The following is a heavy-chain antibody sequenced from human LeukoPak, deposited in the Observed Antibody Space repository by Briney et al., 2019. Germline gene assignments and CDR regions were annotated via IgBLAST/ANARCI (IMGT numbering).Heavy chain of an antibody. Sequence: PGGSLRLSCAASGFTFSSFDMHWVRQPTGQGLEWVSTIGTASDTYYPGSVEGRFTLSRDNAKNSLYLQMNSLRAEDTAVYYCARDSGLTMIAEYAFDIWGQGTMVTVSS. V-gene: IGHV3-13*01. CDR2: IGTASDT. CDR1: GFTFSSFD. D-gene: IGHD3-22*01. CDR3: ARDSGLTMIAEYAFDI. J-gene: IGHJ3*02.